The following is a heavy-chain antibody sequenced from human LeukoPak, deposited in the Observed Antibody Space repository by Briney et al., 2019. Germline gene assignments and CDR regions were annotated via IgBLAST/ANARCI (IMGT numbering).Heavy chain of an antibody. V-gene: IGHV3-11*01. Sequence: AGGSLRLSCAASGFTFSAYAMNWVRQAPGKGLEWVSYISSSGSTIYYADSVKGRFTISRDNAKNSLYLQMNSLRAEDTAVYYCASPHYYYYGMDVWGQGTTVTVSS. J-gene: IGHJ6*02. CDR2: ISSSGSTI. CDR1: GFTFSAYA. CDR3: ASPHYYYYGMDV.